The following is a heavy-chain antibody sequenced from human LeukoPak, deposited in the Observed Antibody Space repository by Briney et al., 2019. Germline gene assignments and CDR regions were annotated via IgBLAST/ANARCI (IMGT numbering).Heavy chain of an antibody. CDR3: ARVQDYLLYGPFDI. V-gene: IGHV3-21*06. CDR2: ISSSRTK. Sequence: GGSLRLSCTASGFSFSSYTMNWVRLAPGKGLEWVSCISSSRTKADSVEGRFTISRDNAKNSLYLQMDNLRVEDTALYYCARVQDYLLYGPFDIWGQGTMVTVSS. D-gene: IGHD2/OR15-2a*01. CDR1: GFSFSSYT. J-gene: IGHJ3*02.